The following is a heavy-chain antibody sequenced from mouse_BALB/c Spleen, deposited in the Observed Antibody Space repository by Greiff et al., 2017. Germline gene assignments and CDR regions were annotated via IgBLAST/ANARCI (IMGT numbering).Heavy chain of an antibody. D-gene: IGHD1-1*01. CDR3: ARGGYYGSSLLYAMDY. J-gene: IGHJ4*01. V-gene: IGHV3-2*02. Sequence: EVKVVESGPGLVKPSQSLSLTCTVTGYSITSDYAWNWIRQFPGNKLEWMGYISYSGSTSYNPSLKSRISITRDTSKNQFFLQLNSVTTEDTATYYCARGGYYGSSLLYAMDYWGQGTSVTVSS. CDR2: ISYSGST. CDR1: GYSITSDYA.